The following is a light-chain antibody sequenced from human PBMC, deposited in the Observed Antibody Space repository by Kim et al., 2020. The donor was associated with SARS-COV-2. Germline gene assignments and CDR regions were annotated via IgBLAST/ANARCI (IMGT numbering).Light chain of an antibody. Sequence: GTTVTSSCTRSSGSIASNYVQWSQQRPGSAPTTVIYEDNQRPSGVPDRFSGSIDSSSNSASLTISGLKTEDEADYYCQSYDSSNWVFGGGTQLTVL. V-gene: IGLV6-57*03. CDR2: EDN. CDR1: SGSIASNY. CDR3: QSYDSSNWV. J-gene: IGLJ3*02.